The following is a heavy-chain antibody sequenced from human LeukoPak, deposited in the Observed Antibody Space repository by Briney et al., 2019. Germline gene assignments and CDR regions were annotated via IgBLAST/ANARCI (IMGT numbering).Heavy chain of an antibody. V-gene: IGHV4-34*01. J-gene: IGHJ3*02. D-gene: IGHD2-15*01. CDR1: GFTFSSYE. Sequence: GSLRLSCAASGFTFSSYEMNWVRQPPGKGLEWIGEINHSGSTNYNPSLKSRVTISVDTSKNQFSLKLSSVTAADTAVYYCARGPPFREVTLRAFDIWGQGTMVTVSS. CDR3: ARGPPFREVTLRAFDI. CDR2: INHSGST.